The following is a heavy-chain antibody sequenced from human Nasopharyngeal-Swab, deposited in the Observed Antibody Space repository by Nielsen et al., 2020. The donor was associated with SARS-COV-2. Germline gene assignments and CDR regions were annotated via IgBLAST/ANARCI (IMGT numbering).Heavy chain of an antibody. CDR2: IYYSGST. Sequence: WIRQPPGKGLEWIGCIYYSGSTYYNPSLKSRVTISVDTSKNQFSLKLSPVTAADTAVYYCASQGSGSYYLLYYYYGMDVWGQGTTVTVSS. CDR3: ASQGSGSYYLLYYYYGMDV. J-gene: IGHJ6*02. V-gene: IGHV4-39*01. D-gene: IGHD1-26*01.